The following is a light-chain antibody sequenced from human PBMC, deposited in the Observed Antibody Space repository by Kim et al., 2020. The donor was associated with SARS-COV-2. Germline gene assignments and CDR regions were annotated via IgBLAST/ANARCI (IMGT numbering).Light chain of an antibody. J-gene: IGLJ2*01. CDR3: QSYDDSLRGL. CDR1: SANTGAXYD. V-gene: IGLV1-40*01. Sequence: ATIPGAXSSANTGAXYDVHWYRXVXGGAPTLLIYANDNRPSGVPDRFSGSRSGTSASLDITGLQADXEADYYCQSYDDSLRGLFGGGTQLTVL. CDR2: AND.